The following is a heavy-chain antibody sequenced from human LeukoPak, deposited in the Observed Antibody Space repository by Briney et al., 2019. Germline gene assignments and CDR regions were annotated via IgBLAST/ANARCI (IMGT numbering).Heavy chain of an antibody. Sequence: ASVKVSCKASGYTFTSYGISWVRQAPGQGLEWMGWISAYNGNTNYAQKLQGRVTMTTDTSTSTAYMELRSLRSGDTAVYYCARVSPQWLVELGYMDVWGKGTTVTVSS. CDR3: ARVSPQWLVELGYMDV. V-gene: IGHV1-18*01. CDR1: GYTFTSYG. D-gene: IGHD6-19*01. CDR2: ISAYNGNT. J-gene: IGHJ6*03.